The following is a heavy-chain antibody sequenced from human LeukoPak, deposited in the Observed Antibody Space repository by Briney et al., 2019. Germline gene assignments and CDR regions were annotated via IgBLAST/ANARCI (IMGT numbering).Heavy chain of an antibody. CDR3: ARDRQFRLHDP. V-gene: IGHV3-11*01. Sequence: GGSLRLSCTASGFTFSDYYMSWIRQAPGKELEGLSYISTSGGSVSYVDSVKGRFTISRDNAKNSVYLQIDSLRAEDTAMYYCARDRQFRLHDPWGQGILVTVSS. CDR1: GFTFSDYY. D-gene: IGHD3-16*01. J-gene: IGHJ5*02. CDR2: ISTSGGSV.